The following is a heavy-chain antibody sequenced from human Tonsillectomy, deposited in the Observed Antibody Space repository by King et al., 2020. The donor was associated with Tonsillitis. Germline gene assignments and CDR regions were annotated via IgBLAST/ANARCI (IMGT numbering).Heavy chain of an antibody. CDR3: ASYHCSGTTCYWGY. J-gene: IGHJ4*02. CDR1: GGSISSGGYY. D-gene: IGHD2-2*01. V-gene: IGHV4-31*03. Sequence: QLQESGPGLVKPSQTLSLTCIVSGGSISSGGYYWSWIRQHPGKGLEWMGYIYFSGGTYYNPSLKSRVTISVDTSKNQFSLSLTSVTAADTAVYFCASYHCSGTTCYWGYWGQGTLVTVSS. CDR2: IYFSGGT.